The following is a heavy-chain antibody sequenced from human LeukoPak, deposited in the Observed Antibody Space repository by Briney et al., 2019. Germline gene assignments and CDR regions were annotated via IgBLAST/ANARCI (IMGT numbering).Heavy chain of an antibody. CDR3: ARLRFDFWSGYTHPYFDY. V-gene: IGHV4-59*08. Sequence: SETLSLTCTVSGGSISSYYWSWIRQPPGKGLEWIGYIYYSGSTYYNPSLKSRVTISVDTSKNQFSLKLSSVTAADTAVYFCARLRFDFWSGYTHPYFDYWGQGTLVTVSS. D-gene: IGHD3-3*01. CDR1: GGSISSYY. J-gene: IGHJ4*02. CDR2: IYYSGST.